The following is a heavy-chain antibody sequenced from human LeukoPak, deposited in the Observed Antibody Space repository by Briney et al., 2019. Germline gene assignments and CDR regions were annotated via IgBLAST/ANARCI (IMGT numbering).Heavy chain of an antibody. Sequence: ASVKVSCKASGYTFTSYDINWVRQATGQGLEWMGWMNPNSGNTGYAQKFQGRVTMTRDTSISTAYMELSRLRSDDTAVYYCARDQPYDFWSGSLYYYYYMDVWGKGTTVTVSS. CDR3: ARDQPYDFWSGSLYYYYYMDV. CDR1: GYTFTSYD. J-gene: IGHJ6*03. CDR2: MNPNSGNT. D-gene: IGHD3-3*01. V-gene: IGHV1-8*01.